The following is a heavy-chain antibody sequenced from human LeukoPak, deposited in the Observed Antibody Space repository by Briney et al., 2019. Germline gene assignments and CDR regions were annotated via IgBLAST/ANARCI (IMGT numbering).Heavy chain of an antibody. CDR3: ARDPYSNYFDY. D-gene: IGHD5-18*01. CDR1: GYTFTGYY. CDR2: INPNTGGI. Sequence: ASVKVSCKSSGYTFTGYYMHGVRQAPGQGLEWMGWINPNTGGINYAQKFQGRVTMTRDTSISAAYMELSRLRSDDTAVYYRARDPYSNYFDYWGQGTLVTVSS. V-gene: IGHV1-2*02. J-gene: IGHJ4*02.